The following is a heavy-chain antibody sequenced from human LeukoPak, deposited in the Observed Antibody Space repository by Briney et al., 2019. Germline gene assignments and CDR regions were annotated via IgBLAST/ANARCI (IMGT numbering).Heavy chain of an antibody. CDR1: GITVSGNY. CDR3: ARLVTGTTVINSGWFDP. J-gene: IGHJ5*02. V-gene: IGHV3-66*04. Sequence: PGGSLRLSCAAPGITVSGNYTAWVRQAPGKGLEWASVIYSGGDTYHADSVKGRFSISRDNSKNTVYLQMNGLRVEDTAVYYCARLVTGTTVINSGWFDPWGRGTLVTVSS. CDR2: IYSGGDT. D-gene: IGHD4-23*01.